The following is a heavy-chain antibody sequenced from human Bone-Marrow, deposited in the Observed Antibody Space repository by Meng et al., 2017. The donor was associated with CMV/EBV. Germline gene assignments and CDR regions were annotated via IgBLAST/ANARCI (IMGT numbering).Heavy chain of an antibody. CDR1: GFTFSSYS. J-gene: IGHJ6*02. D-gene: IGHD1-26*01. CDR2: INHSGST. V-gene: IGHV4-34*09. CDR3: ARHLKVGYQYFYYYGMDV. Sequence: LRLSCAASGFTFSSYSMNWVRQAPGKGLEWIGEINHSGSTYYNPSLKSRVTISVDTSKNQFSLKLSSVTAADTALYYCARHLKVGYQYFYYYGMDVWGQGTTVTVSS.